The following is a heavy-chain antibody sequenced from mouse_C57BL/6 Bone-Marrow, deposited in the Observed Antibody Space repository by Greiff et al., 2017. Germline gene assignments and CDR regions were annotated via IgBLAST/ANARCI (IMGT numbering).Heavy chain of an antibody. D-gene: IGHD2-4*01. CDR2: ISNGGGST. V-gene: IGHV5-12*01. CDR3: ARLGGLRDY. Sequence: EVKLVESGGGLVQPGGSLKLSCAASGFTFSDYYMYWVRQTPEKRLEWVAYISNGGGSTYYPDTVKGRFTISRDNAKNTLYLQMRRLKSEDTAMYYCARLGGLRDYWGQGTTLTVSS. CDR1: GFTFSDYY. J-gene: IGHJ2*01.